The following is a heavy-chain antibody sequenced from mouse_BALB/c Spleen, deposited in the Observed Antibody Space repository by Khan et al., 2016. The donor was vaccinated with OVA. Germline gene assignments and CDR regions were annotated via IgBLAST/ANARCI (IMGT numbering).Heavy chain of an antibody. Sequence: EVQLVESGPGLVKPSQSLSLTCTVTGYSITSEYAWNWIRQFPGNKLEWMGYISYSGHTRYNPSLKSRISITRDTSKNQFFLQLNSVTTEDTAMYYCADHLTGSFAYWGQGTLVTVSA. D-gene: IGHD4-1*01. J-gene: IGHJ3*01. CDR3: ADHLTGSFAY. CDR2: ISYSGHT. CDR1: GYSITSEYA. V-gene: IGHV3-2*02.